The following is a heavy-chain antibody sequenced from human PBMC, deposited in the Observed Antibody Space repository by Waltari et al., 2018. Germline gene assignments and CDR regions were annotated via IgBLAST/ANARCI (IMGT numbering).Heavy chain of an antibody. V-gene: IGHV4-39*02. Sequence: QLQLQESGPGLVKPSEPLSLPCTVSGGSISSSIYYWGWIRQPPGKGLEWIGSIHYSGSTSYNPSLKSRVTISVDTSNNHFSLKLSSVTAADTAVYYCARLWDYWGQGTLVTVSS. J-gene: IGHJ4*02. CDR3: ARLWDY. CDR1: GGSISSSIYY. D-gene: IGHD2-21*01. CDR2: IHYSGST.